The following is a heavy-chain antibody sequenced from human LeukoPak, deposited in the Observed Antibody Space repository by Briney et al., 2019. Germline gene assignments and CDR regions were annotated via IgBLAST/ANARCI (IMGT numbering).Heavy chain of an antibody. CDR1: GYTFTSYG. CDR3: ARVAAYDFWSGYYFPDY. Sequence: ASVKVSCKASGYTFTSYGISWVRQAPGQGLEWMGWISAYNGNTNYAQKLQGRVTMTTDTSTSTAYMELRSQRSDDTAVYYCARVAAYDFWSGYYFPDYWGQGPLVTVSS. D-gene: IGHD3-3*01. J-gene: IGHJ4*02. V-gene: IGHV1-18*01. CDR2: ISAYNGNT.